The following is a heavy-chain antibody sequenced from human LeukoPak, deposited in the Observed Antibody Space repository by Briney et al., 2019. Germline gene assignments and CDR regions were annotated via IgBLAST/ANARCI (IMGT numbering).Heavy chain of an antibody. J-gene: IGHJ4*02. D-gene: IGHD5-24*01. CDR2: IWYDGSNK. V-gene: IGHV3-33*06. Sequence: GGSLRLSCAASGFTLSSYGMHWVRQAPGKGLEWVAVIWYDGSNKYYADSVKGRFTISRDNSKNTLYLQMNSLRAEDTAVYYCAKDHRRDGYNFDRYWGQGTLVTVSS. CDR3: AKDHRRDGYNFDRY. CDR1: GFTLSSYG.